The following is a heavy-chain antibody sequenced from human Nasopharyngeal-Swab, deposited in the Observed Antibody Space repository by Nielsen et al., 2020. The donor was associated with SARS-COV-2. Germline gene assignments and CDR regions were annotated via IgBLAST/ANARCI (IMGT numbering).Heavy chain of an antibody. CDR2: IKQDGSEK. CDR1: GFSFSSYW. J-gene: IGHJ4*02. V-gene: IGHV3-7*01. CDR3: ARDWGLSGSAG. Sequence: GESLKISCAASGFSFSSYWMNWVRQAPGKGLEWVANIKQDGSEKYYVDSVEGRFTISRDNAKNSLYLQMNSLRAEDTAVYYCARDWGLSGSAGWGQGTLVTVSS. D-gene: IGHD1-26*01.